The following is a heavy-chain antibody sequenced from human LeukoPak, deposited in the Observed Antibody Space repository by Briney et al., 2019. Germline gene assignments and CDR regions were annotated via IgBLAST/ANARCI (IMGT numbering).Heavy chain of an antibody. D-gene: IGHD6-13*01. Sequence: GGSLRLSCVASGFTFSGYAMSWVRQAPGKGLEWVSSISSSSSYIYYADSVKGRFTISRDNAKNSLYLQMNSLRAEDTAVYYCARELAAAGTRWFDPWGQGTLVTVSS. J-gene: IGHJ5*02. CDR2: ISSSSSYI. CDR1: GFTFSGYA. CDR3: ARELAAAGTRWFDP. V-gene: IGHV3-21*01.